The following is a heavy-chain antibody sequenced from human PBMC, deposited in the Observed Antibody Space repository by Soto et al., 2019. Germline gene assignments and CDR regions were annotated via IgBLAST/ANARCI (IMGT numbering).Heavy chain of an antibody. CDR1: GGTFSSCA. J-gene: IGHJ6*02. V-gene: IGHV1-69*12. D-gene: IGHD2-2*01. CDR3: ARHVPAAGYYYGMDV. CDR2: IIPIFGTA. Sequence: QVKLVQSGAEVKKPGSSVKVSCKASGGTFSSCAISWVRQAPGQGLEWMGGIIPIFGTANYAQKFQGRVTITADESTSTAYMELSSLRSEDTAVYYCARHVPAAGYYYGMDVWGQGTTVTGSS.